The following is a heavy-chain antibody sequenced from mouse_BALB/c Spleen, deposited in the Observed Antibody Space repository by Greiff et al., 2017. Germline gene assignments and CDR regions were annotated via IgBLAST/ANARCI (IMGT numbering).Heavy chain of an antibody. CDR3: ARMATATRYFDV. V-gene: IGHV3-8*02. CDR2: ISYSGST. D-gene: IGHD1-2*01. Sequence: DVKLQESGPSLVKPSQTLSLTCSVTGDSITSGYWNWIRKFPGNKLEYMGYISYSGSTYYNPSLKSRISITRDTSKNQYYLQLNSVTTEDTATYYCARMATATRYFDVWGAGTTVTVSS. J-gene: IGHJ1*01. CDR1: GDSITSGY.